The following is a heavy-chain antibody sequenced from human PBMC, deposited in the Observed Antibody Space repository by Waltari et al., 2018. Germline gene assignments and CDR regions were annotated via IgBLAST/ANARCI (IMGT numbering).Heavy chain of an antibody. CDR1: GFTFSSYG. V-gene: IGHV3-30*02. CDR3: AKPRPLMTTVTTSCPSDS. CDR2: IRYYGRNK. D-gene: IGHD4-4*01. Sequence: QVQLVESGGGVVQPGGSLRLSCAASGFTFSSYGMHWVRQAPGKGLEWVAFIRYYGRNKNYADSMEGRFTISRDNSNSTLDLQMNSLRAEDTAVYYCAKPRPLMTTVTTSCPSDSWGQGTLVTVSS. J-gene: IGHJ4*02.